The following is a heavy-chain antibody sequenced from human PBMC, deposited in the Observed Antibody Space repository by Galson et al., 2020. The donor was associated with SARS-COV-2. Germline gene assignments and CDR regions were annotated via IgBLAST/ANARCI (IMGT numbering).Heavy chain of an antibody. J-gene: IGHJ6*02. Sequence: GESLKISCKGSGYRFTSNWIAWVRQMPGKGLEWMGLIYPDDSDIRYSPSFRGQVTISADKSISTAYLQWSSLKASDTAMYYCARLGIAARRDYYGMDVWGQGSTVTVSS. CDR3: ARLGIAARRDYYGMDV. CDR2: IYPDDSDI. D-gene: IGHD6-6*01. CDR1: GYRFTSNW. V-gene: IGHV5-51*01.